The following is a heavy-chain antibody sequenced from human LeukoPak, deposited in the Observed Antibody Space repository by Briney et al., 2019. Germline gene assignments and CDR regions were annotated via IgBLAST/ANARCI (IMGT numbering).Heavy chain of an antibody. CDR2: ISSSSSYI. CDR3: ARVHLHDSSGYYDY. D-gene: IGHD3-22*01. V-gene: IGHV3-21*01. J-gene: IGHJ4*02. CDR1: GFTFSSYS. Sequence: PGGSLRLSCAASGFTFSSYSINWVRQAPGKGLEWVSSISSSSSYIYYADSVKGRFTISRDNAKNSLYLQMNSLRAEDTAVYYCARVHLHDSSGYYDYWGQGTLVTVSS.